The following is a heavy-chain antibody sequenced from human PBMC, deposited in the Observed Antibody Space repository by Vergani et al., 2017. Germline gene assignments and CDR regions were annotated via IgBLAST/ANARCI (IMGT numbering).Heavy chain of an antibody. CDR3: AKDKGCSSTSCYHYYYYYGMDV. J-gene: IGHJ6*02. Sequence: EVQLVESGGGLVKPGGSLRLSCAASDFTFSSYSMNWVRQAPGKGLEWVSGISWNSGSTGYADSVKGRFTISRDNAKNSLYLQMNSLRAEDTALYYCAKDKGCSSTSCYHYYYYYGMDVWGQGTTVTVSS. D-gene: IGHD2-2*01. CDR2: ISWNSGST. CDR1: DFTFSSYS. V-gene: IGHV3-9*01.